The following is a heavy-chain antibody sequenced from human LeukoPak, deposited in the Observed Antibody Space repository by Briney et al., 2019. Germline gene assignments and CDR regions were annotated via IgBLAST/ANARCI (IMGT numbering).Heavy chain of an antibody. CDR2: ISGSGGST. V-gene: IGHV3-23*01. CDR1: GFTFSSYA. CDR3: AKQAYCSSTSCYLVDY. Sequence: GGSLRLSCAASGFTFSSYAMSWVRQAPGKGLEWVSAISGSGGSTYYADSVKGWFTISRDNSKNTLYLQMNSLRAEDTAVYYCAKQAYCSSTSCYLVDYWGQGTLVTVSS. D-gene: IGHD2-2*01. J-gene: IGHJ4*02.